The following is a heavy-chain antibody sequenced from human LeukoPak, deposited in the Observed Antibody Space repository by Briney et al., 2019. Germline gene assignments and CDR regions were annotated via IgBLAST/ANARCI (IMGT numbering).Heavy chain of an antibody. CDR1: GGSFSGYY. D-gene: IGHD6-19*01. CDR2: INHSGST. Sequence: RASHTLSPTRAVYGGSFSGYYCSWIRQPPGKWLEWIGEINHSGSTTYNPSLKSRFTIPVDPPKNQFSLKLSSVTAADTAGYYCARAGYSSGWYYFDNWGQGTLVTVSS. J-gene: IGHJ4*02. V-gene: IGHV4-34*01. CDR3: ARAGYSSGWYYFDN.